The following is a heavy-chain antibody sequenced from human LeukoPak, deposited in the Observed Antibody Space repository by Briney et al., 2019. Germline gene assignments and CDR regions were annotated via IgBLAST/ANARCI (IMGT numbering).Heavy chain of an antibody. V-gene: IGHV3-23*01. CDR2: IRVSGST. CDR3: AKGTGDTAYYFGF. Sequence: GGSLRLSCTTSGFTFSSYALSWVRQAPGKGLEWVSGIRVSGSTYYPDSVTGRFTISRDNSENTLYLQMSGLRAEDTAIYYCAKGTGDTAYYFGFWGQGVLVTVSS. D-gene: IGHD7-27*01. J-gene: IGHJ4*02. CDR1: GFTFSSYA.